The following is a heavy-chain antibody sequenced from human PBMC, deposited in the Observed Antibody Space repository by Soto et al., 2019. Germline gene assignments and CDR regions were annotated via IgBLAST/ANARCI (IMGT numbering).Heavy chain of an antibody. CDR1: GFTFRDYY. CDR3: TRRDSGAFDV. Sequence: GGSLRLSCATSGFTFRDYYFSWIRQAPGKGLEWISYISHSGKTIYYADSVKGRFTISRDDAKNTLYLQMNGLRAEDTAMYYCTRRDSGAFDVWGHGTMVTVSS. J-gene: IGHJ3*01. CDR2: ISHSGKTI. V-gene: IGHV3-11*01.